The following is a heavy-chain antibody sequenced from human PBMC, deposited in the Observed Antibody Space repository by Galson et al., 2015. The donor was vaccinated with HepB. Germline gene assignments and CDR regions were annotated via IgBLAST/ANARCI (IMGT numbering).Heavy chain of an antibody. CDR3: ARDLLKGSGSYYKSLEY. J-gene: IGHJ4*02. V-gene: IGHV3-48*02. D-gene: IGHD3-10*01. CDR2: ISSSSRTI. CDR1: GFIFSDYS. Sequence: SLRLSCAASGFIFSDYSMSWVRQAPGKGLEWVSYISSSSRTIYYADSVKGRFTISRDNAKNSLYLQVNSLRDEDTAVYYCARDLLKGSGSYYKSLEYWGQGTLVTVSS.